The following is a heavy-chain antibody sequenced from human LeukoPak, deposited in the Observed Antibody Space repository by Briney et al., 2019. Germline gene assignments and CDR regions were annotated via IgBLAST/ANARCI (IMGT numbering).Heavy chain of an antibody. V-gene: IGHV1-69*05. Sequence: SVKVSCKAPGGTFSSYAISWVRQAPGQGLEWMGRIIPIFGTANYAQKFQGRVTITTDESTSTAYMELSSLRSEDTAVYYCASTHSSGWYDDWFDPWGQGTLVTVSS. CDR1: GGTFSSYA. D-gene: IGHD6-19*01. J-gene: IGHJ5*02. CDR3: ASTHSSGWYDDWFDP. CDR2: IIPIFGTA.